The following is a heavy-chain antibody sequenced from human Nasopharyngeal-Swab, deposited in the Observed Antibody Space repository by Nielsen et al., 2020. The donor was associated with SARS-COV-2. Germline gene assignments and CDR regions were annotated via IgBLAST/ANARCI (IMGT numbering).Heavy chain of an antibody. CDR2: INHRGST. CDR3: ARGPYSSSWCHYYGMDV. J-gene: IGHJ6*02. V-gene: IGHV4-34*01. D-gene: IGHD6-13*01. CDR1: GASFSGYY. Sequence: SDTLFLTCAVYGASFSGYYWSWIRQPPGKGLEWIGEINHRGSTNYNPSLKSRVTISVDTSKTQFSLKLSSVTAADKAVYYCARGPYSSSWCHYYGMDVWGQGTTVTVSS.